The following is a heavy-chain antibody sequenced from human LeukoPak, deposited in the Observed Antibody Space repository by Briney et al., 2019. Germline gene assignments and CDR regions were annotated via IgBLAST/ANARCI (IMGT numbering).Heavy chain of an antibody. V-gene: IGHV4-59*01. CDR1: GGSISSYY. J-gene: IGHJ4*02. D-gene: IGHD6-19*01. Sequence: SETLSLTCTVSGGSISSYYWSWLRQPPGKGLEWIGYIYYSGSTNYNPSLKSRVTISVDTSKNQLSLKLSSVTAADTAVYYCASSGWARYFDYWGQGTLVTVSS. CDR3: ASSGWARYFDY. CDR2: IYYSGST.